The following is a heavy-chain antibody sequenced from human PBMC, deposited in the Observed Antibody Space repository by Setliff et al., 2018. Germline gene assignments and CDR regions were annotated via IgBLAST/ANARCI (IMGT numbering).Heavy chain of an antibody. Sequence: PSETLSLTCTVSGGSISSGGYYWSWIRQSPGKGLEWIGHIYYRGSTYYNPSLRSRLAMSIDTSNNQFSLKLSSVTAADTAVYYCARVAGSTSVSITTLWYFDLWGRGILVTVSS. CDR3: ARVAGSTSVSITTLWYFDL. J-gene: IGHJ2*01. V-gene: IGHV4-30-4*08. CDR1: GGSISSGGYY. CDR2: IYYRGST. D-gene: IGHD3-22*01.